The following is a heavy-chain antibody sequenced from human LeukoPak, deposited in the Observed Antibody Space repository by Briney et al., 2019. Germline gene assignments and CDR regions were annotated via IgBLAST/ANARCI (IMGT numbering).Heavy chain of an antibody. CDR3: ARRGPYGVASYFDY. J-gene: IGHJ4*02. CDR2: IYYSGST. V-gene: IGHV4-59*08. Sequence: PSETLPLTCTVSGGSISSYYWSWIRQPPGKGLEWIGYIYYSGSTNYNPSLKSRVTISVDTSKNQFSLKPSSVTAADTAVYYCARRGPYGVASYFDYWGQGTLVTVSS. CDR1: GGSISSYY. D-gene: IGHD3-3*01.